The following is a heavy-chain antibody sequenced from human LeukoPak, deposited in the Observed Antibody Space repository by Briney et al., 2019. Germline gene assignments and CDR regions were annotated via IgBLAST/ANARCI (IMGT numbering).Heavy chain of an antibody. V-gene: IGHV3-7*03. CDR3: ARYSGSYEVNYYYYYDMDV. Sequence: GGSLRLSCAVSGFTFSSYWMSWVRQAPGKGLEWVANIKQDGSEKYYVDSVKGRFTISRDNAKNSLYLQMNSLRAEDTAVYYCARYSGSYEVNYYYYYDMDVWGQGTTVTVSS. CDR2: IKQDGSEK. CDR1: GFTFSSYW. J-gene: IGHJ6*02. D-gene: IGHD1-26*01.